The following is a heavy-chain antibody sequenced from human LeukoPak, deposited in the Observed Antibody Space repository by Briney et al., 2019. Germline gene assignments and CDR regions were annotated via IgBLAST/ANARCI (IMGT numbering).Heavy chain of an antibody. CDR3: ARGLGGYVPFYYYGIDV. J-gene: IGHJ6*01. Sequence: SETLSLTCTVSGGSISSYYWSWIRQPPGKGLEWIGYIYYSGSTNYNPSLKSRVTISVDTSKNQFSLKLSSVTAADTAVYYCARGLGGYVPFYYYGIDVWGRGTTVTVSS. CDR2: IYYSGST. CDR1: GGSISSYY. V-gene: IGHV4-59*08. D-gene: IGHD2-2*01.